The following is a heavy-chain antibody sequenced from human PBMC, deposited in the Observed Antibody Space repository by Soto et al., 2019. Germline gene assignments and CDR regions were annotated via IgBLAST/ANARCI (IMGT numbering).Heavy chain of an antibody. Sequence: SETLSLTCTVSGGSISSGDYYWNWMRQSPGKGLEWIGYIYYRGNTHYNPSLKSRITTSLDTSKNQFSLTLRSVTAADTAVYYCARGYCVSVSCYETLGYYFDYWGQGTQVTVSS. V-gene: IGHV4-30-4*01. J-gene: IGHJ4*02. CDR1: GGSISSGDYY. CDR3: ARGYCVSVSCYETLGYYFDY. D-gene: IGHD2-2*01. CDR2: IYYRGNT.